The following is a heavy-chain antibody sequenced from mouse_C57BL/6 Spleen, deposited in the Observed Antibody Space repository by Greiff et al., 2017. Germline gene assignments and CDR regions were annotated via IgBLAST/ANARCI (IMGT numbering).Heavy chain of an antibody. V-gene: IGHV1-4*01. Sequence: VQLQQSGAELARPGASVKMSCKASGYTFTSYTMHWVKQRPGQGLEWIGYINPSSGYTKYNQKFKDKATLTADKSSSTAYIQLSSLTSEDSAVYYCARFYYYGSSYFPFDYWGQGTTLTVSS. J-gene: IGHJ2*01. D-gene: IGHD1-1*01. CDR1: GYTFTSYT. CDR2: INPSSGYT. CDR3: ARFYYYGSSYFPFDY.